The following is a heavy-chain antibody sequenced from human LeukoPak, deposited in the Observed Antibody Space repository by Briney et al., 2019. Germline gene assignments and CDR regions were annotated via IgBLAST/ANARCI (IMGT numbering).Heavy chain of an antibody. CDR1: GFTFSSYA. D-gene: IGHD3-22*01. CDR3: ASAPYYDSSGYWMGFDY. V-gene: IGHV3-23*01. CDR2: ISGSGGST. J-gene: IGHJ4*02. Sequence: GGSLRLSCAASGFTFSSYAMSWVRQAPGKGLEWVSAISGSGGSTYYADAVKGRFTISRDNSKNTLYLQMNSLRADDTAVYYCASAPYYDSSGYWMGFDYWGQGTLVTVSS.